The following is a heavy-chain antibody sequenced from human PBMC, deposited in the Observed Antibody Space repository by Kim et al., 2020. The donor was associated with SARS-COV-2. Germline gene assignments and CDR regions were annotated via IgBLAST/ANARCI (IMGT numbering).Heavy chain of an antibody. D-gene: IGHD6-13*01. Sequence: GGSLRLSCAASGFTFSSYAMHWVRQAPGKGLEWVAVISYDGSNKYYADSVKGRFTISRDNSKNTLYLQMNSLRAEDTAVYYCARGRKRETQKLLIAAAGTRGWFDPWGQGTLVTVSS. V-gene: IGHV3-30-3*01. CDR3: ARGRKRETQKLLIAAAGTRGWFDP. CDR2: ISYDGSNK. CDR1: GFTFSSYA. J-gene: IGHJ5*02.